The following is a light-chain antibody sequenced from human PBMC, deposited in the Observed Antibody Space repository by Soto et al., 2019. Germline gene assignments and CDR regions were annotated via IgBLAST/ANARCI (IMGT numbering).Light chain of an antibody. J-gene: IGKJ5*01. V-gene: IGKV3-20*01. Sequence: EIVLTQSPATLSLSPGERATLSCRASQSVSSSYLAWYQQKPGQAPRLLIYGASSRATGIPDRFSGSGSGTDFTLTISRLEPEDFAVYYCQQYGSSFSITFGQGTRLEIK. CDR2: GAS. CDR1: QSVSSSY. CDR3: QQYGSSFSIT.